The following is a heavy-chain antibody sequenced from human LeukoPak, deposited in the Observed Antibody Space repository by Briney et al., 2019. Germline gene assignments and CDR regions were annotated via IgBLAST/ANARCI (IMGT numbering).Heavy chain of an antibody. CDR1: GFTFRSYS. V-gene: IGHV3-21*01. CDR3: VGGGWMGPTRGGMLY. J-gene: IGHJ4*02. D-gene: IGHD1-26*01. CDR2: ISSSSSYI. Sequence: GGSLTLSCAASGFTFRSYSMNWVRQAPGKGLEWVSSISSSSSYIYYADSVKGRFTISRDNAKNSLFLQMNTLRAEDTAVYYCVGGGWMGPTRGGMLYWGQGTLVTVSS.